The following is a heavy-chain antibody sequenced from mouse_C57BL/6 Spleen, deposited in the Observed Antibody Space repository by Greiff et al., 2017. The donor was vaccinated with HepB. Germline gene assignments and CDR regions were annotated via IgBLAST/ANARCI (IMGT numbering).Heavy chain of an antibody. CDR1: GYAFSSSW. Sequence: VKLMESGPELVKPGASVKISCKASGYAFSSSWMNWVKQRPGKGLEWIGRIYPGDGDTNYNGKFKGKATLTADKSSSTAYMQLSSLTSEDSAVYFCASPGFDYWGQGTTLTVSS. V-gene: IGHV1-82*01. CDR3: ASPGFDY. CDR2: IYPGDGDT. J-gene: IGHJ2*01.